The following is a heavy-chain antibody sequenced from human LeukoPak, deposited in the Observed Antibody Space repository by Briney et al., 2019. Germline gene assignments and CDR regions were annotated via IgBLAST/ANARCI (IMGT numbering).Heavy chain of an antibody. CDR1: GGSISSYY. CDR3: ARDHMVRGVIRGGWFDP. V-gene: IGHV4-59*12. Sequence: SETLSLTCTVSGGSISSYYWSWIRQPPGKGLEWIGYIYYSGSTNYNPSLKSRVTMSVDTSKNQFSLKLSSVTAADTAVYYCARDHMVRGVIRGGWFDPWGQGTLVTVSS. J-gene: IGHJ5*02. CDR2: IYYSGST. D-gene: IGHD3-10*01.